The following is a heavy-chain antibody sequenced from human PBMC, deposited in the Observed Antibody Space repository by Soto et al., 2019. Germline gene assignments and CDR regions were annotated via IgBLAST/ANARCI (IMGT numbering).Heavy chain of an antibody. CDR1: TDSFSTDF. CDR3: ARRGARWHPRAEYFQH. D-gene: IGHD1-26*01. J-gene: IGHJ1*01. CDR2: IYSSGDT. V-gene: IGHV4-4*07. Sequence: SETLSLTCAVSTDSFSTDFWSWIRQPAGKGLEFIGRIYSSGDTKCNPSLRSRLTTSAGRSKNQFSLKLSSVTAADTAVYYCARRGARWHPRAEYFQHWGQGTLVTVSS.